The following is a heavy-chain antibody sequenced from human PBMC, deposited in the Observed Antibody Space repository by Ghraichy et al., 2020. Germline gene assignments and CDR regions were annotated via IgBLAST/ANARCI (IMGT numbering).Heavy chain of an antibody. V-gene: IGHV3-21*01. J-gene: IGHJ6*03. D-gene: IGHD3-10*01. CDR1: GFTFSSYS. CDR2: ISSSSSYT. CDR3: ARDNLLSYYYYYMDV. Sequence: GGSLRLSCAASGFTFSSYSMNWVRQAPGKGLEWVSSISSSSSYTYYADSVKGRFTISRDNAKNSLYLQMNSLRAEDTAVYYCARDNLLSYYYYYMDVWGKGTTVTVSS.